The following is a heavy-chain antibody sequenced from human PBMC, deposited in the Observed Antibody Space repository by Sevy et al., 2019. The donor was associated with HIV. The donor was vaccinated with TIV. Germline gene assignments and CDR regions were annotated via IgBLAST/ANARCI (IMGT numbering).Heavy chain of an antibody. CDR2: IFSSSSWI. CDR1: GFIFNDYN. CDR3: TRDKTILEGRYGMDV. D-gene: IGHD3-3*01. J-gene: IGHJ6*02. Sequence: GGSLRLSCAASGFIFNDYNMNWVRQAPGKGLEWVSFIFSSSSWIYYADSVKGRFTISRDNTKNSLYLQMNSLRAEDKGVYYCTRDKTILEGRYGMDVWGQGTTVTVSS. V-gene: IGHV3-21*01.